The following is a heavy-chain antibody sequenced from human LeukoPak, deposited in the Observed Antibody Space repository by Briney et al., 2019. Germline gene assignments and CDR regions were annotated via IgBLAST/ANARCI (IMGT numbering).Heavy chain of an antibody. D-gene: IGHD3-3*01. Sequence: ASVKVSCKASGYTFTSYGISWVRQAPGQGLEWMGWISAYNGNTNYAQKLQGRVTMTTDTSTSTAYMELRSLRSDDTAVYYCAREVGFLEWLPEGYYYYMDVWGKGTTVTVSS. J-gene: IGHJ6*03. CDR3: AREVGFLEWLPEGYYYYMDV. CDR1: GYTFTSYG. CDR2: ISAYNGNT. V-gene: IGHV1-18*01.